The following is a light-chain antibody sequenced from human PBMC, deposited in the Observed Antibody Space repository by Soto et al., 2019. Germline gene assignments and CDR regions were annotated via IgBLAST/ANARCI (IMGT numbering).Light chain of an antibody. V-gene: IGKV3-20*01. Sequence: EIVLTQSPGTLSLSPGERATLSCRASQSVRNSLLAWYQQKPGQPPRLLIYDASTRATATPERFSGSGSGTDLTLTISRLEPEDFAVYYCHQYDTIVQTFGQGTKVDIK. CDR1: QSVRNSL. CDR3: HQYDTIVQT. CDR2: DAS. J-gene: IGKJ1*01.